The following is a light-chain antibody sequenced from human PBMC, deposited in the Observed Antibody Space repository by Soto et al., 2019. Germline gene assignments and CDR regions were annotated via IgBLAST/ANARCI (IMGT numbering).Light chain of an antibody. V-gene: IGLV2-14*01. J-gene: IGLJ3*02. CDR3: SSYTSTDTWV. Sequence: QPALTQPASVSGSPGQSITISCTGTSSDVGKYNYVSWCQQHPGKAPQLVIYEVAIRPSGVSDRFSGSKSGNTASLTISGLQAEDEADYYCSSYTSTDTWVFGGGTKLTVL. CDR1: SSDVGKYNY. CDR2: EVA.